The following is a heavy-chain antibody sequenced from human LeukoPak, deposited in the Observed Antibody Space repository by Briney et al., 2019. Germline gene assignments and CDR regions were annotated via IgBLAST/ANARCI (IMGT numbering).Heavy chain of an antibody. Sequence: SETLSLTCAVYGGSFSGYYWSWIRQPPGKGLEWIGEINHSGSTNYNPSLKSRVTISVDTSKNQFSLKLSSVTAADTAVYYCARGVSGSLYAYYFDYWGQGTLVTVSS. CDR2: INHSGST. D-gene: IGHD1-26*01. CDR3: ARGVSGSLYAYYFDY. J-gene: IGHJ4*02. CDR1: GGSFSGYY. V-gene: IGHV4-34*01.